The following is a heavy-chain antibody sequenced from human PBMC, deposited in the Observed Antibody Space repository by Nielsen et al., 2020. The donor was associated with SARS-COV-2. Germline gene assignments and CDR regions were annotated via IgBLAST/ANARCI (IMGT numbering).Heavy chain of an antibody. Sequence: GGSLRLSCAASGFTLSDLYMSWIRQAPGKGLEWVAFISSTGGYTNYAESVEGRFTISRDNAKNSLYLQMNSLRAEDTAVYYCARDARVAVAGTRNLGIDYWGQGTLVTVSS. CDR2: ISSTGGYT. D-gene: IGHD6-19*01. V-gene: IGHV3-11*06. CDR3: ARDARVAVAGTRNLGIDY. CDR1: GFTLSDLY. J-gene: IGHJ4*02.